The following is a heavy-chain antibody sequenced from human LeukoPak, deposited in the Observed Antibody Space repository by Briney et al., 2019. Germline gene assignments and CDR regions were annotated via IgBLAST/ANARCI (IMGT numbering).Heavy chain of an antibody. CDR2: INPNSGGT. J-gene: IGHJ5*02. V-gene: IGHV1-2*02. CDR1: GYIFTGYY. Sequence: ASVKVSCKASGYIFTGYYLHWVRQAPGQGLEWMGWINPNSGGTNYAQKFQGRVTMTRDTSISIAYMELSRLRSDDTAVYYCAKAHGTYYYDSSGRNWFDPWGQGTLVTVSS. CDR3: AKAHGTYYYDSSGRNWFDP. D-gene: IGHD3-22*01.